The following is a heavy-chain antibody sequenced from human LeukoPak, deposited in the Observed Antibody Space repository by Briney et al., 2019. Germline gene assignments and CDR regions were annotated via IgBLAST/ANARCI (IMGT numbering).Heavy chain of an antibody. J-gene: IGHJ5*02. CDR1: GGTFSSYA. Sequence: SVKVSCKASGGTFSSYAISWVRQAPGQGLEWMGRIIPILGIANYAQKFQGRVTITADKSTSTAYMELSSLRSEDTAVYYCARGEGYGSGSYSKGRYNWFDPWGQGTLVTVSS. V-gene: IGHV1-69*04. CDR2: IIPILGIA. CDR3: ARGEGYGSGSYSKGRYNWFDP. D-gene: IGHD3-10*01.